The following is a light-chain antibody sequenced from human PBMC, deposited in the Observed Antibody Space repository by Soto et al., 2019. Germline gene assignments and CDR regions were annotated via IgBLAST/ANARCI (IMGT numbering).Light chain of an antibody. CDR2: DAS. J-gene: IGKJ1*01. Sequence: DIQMTQSPSTLSASVGDTVTITCRASQSVNRWLAWYQQKPGKAPRLLVYDASPLAIGVPSRFSGSGSGTELTITIPRLQDDDFGTYHSQQYNSYSPTFGPGTKV. CDR1: QSVNRW. V-gene: IGKV1-5*01. CDR3: QQYNSYSPT.